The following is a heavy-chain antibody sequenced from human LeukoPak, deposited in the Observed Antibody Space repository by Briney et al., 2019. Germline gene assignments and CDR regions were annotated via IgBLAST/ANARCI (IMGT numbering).Heavy chain of an antibody. Sequence: GGSLRLSCAASGFTFRSYWMSWVRQAPGKGLEWLGHINQEASRTDHADSVKGRFTISRDNTRNLLFLHMSSLRAEDTAVYYCAKYLSRVFDSWGQGILVSVSS. CDR1: GFTFRSYW. V-gene: IGHV3-7*01. J-gene: IGHJ4*02. CDR2: INQEASRT. D-gene: IGHD2/OR15-2a*01. CDR3: AKYLSRVFDS.